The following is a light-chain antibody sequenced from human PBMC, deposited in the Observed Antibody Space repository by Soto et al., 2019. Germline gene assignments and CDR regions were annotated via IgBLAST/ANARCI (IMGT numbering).Light chain of an antibody. Sequence: SYELTQPPSVSMAPGKTARITCGGYNIGSKSVHWYQQKPGQAPVLVIYYNSDRPSGIPERFSGSNSGNTATLTISRVDTGDEADYYCQVWDSNSDHWVFGGGTKVTVL. CDR2: YNS. V-gene: IGLV3-21*04. J-gene: IGLJ3*02. CDR3: QVWDSNSDHWV. CDR1: NIGSKS.